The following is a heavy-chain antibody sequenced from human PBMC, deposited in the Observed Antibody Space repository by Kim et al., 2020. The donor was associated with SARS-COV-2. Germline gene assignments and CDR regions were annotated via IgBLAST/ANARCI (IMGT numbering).Heavy chain of an antibody. CDR1: GFTFSSYG. V-gene: IGHV3-30*18. Sequence: GGSLRLSCAASGFTFSSYGMHWVRQAPGKGLEWVAVISYDGSNKYYADSMKGRFTISRDNSKNTLYLQMNSLRAEDTAVYYCAKEEGSGYSSGWTYYYYGRDVWCQGTTVTVSS. CDR2: ISYDGSNK. CDR3: AKEEGSGYSSGWTYYYYGRDV. D-gene: IGHD6-19*01. J-gene: IGHJ6*02.